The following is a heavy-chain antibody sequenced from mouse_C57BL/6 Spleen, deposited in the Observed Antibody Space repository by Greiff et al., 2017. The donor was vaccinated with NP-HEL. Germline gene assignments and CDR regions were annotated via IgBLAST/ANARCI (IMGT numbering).Heavy chain of an antibody. V-gene: IGHV5-16*01. CDR2: INYDGSST. Sequence: EVNVVESEGGLVQPGSSMKLSCTASGFTFSDYYMAWVRQVPEKGLEWVANINYDGSSTYYLDSLKSRFIISRDNAKNILYLQMSSLKSEDTATYYCARGYYYGSSYWWYFDVWGTGTTVTVSS. J-gene: IGHJ1*03. D-gene: IGHD1-1*01. CDR1: GFTFSDYY. CDR3: ARGYYYGSSYWWYFDV.